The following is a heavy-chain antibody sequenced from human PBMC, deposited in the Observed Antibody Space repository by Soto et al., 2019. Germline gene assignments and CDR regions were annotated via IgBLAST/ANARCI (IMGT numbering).Heavy chain of an antibody. CDR3: ARLGVGADYYYYGMDV. V-gene: IGHV5-10-1*01. J-gene: IGHJ6*02. CDR2: IDPSDSYT. Sequence: PGESLKISCKGSGYSFTSYWISWVRQMPGKGLEWMGRIDPSDSYTNYSPSFQGHVTISADKSISTAYLQWSSLKASDTAMYYCARLGVGADYYYYGMDVWGQGTTVTV. D-gene: IGHD1-26*01. CDR1: GYSFTSYW.